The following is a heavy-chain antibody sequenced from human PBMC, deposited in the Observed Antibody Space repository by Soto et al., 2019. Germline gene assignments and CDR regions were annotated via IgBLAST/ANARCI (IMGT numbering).Heavy chain of an antibody. CDR3: AGDPYYYASDY. CDR2: ISGGGSTI. V-gene: IGHV3-11*01. Sequence: GGSLRLSCVDSGFIFSDHYMTWIRQAPGKGLEWVSYISGGGSTIYYADSVKGRFTVSRDNAKNSLYLQMDSLRAEDTAVYYCAGDPYYYASDYWGQGTLVTVSS. D-gene: IGHD3-10*01. CDR1: GFIFSDHY. J-gene: IGHJ4*02.